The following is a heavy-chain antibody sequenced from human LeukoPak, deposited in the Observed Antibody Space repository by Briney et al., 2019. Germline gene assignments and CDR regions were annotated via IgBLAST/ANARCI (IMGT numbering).Heavy chain of an antibody. V-gene: IGHV4-39*01. D-gene: IGHD2-2*02. J-gene: IGHJ5*02. Sequence: SETLSLTCTVSGGSISSSDSYWGWIRQPPGKGLEWIGSMCYSGSTYYNPSLKSRVTISVDTSKNQFSLKLNSVTAADTAVYYCARHPPRDCSSSSCYKRWFDPWGQGTLVTVSS. CDR2: MCYSGST. CDR3: ARHPPRDCSSSSCYKRWFDP. CDR1: GGSISSSDSY.